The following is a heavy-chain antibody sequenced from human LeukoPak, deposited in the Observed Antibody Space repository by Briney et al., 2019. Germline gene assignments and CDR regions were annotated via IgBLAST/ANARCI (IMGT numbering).Heavy chain of an antibody. V-gene: IGHV3-21*01. D-gene: IGHD6-13*01. Sequence: GGSLRLSCAATGFTFTTYTMHWLRQAPGKGLEWVSSISSRSSHIDYTDSVKGRFIISRDNAKNSLYLQMNSLRAEDTAVYYCAREGNSWYDYWGQGTLVTVSS. CDR3: AREGNSWYDY. CDR1: GFTFTTYT. J-gene: IGHJ4*02. CDR2: ISSRSSHI.